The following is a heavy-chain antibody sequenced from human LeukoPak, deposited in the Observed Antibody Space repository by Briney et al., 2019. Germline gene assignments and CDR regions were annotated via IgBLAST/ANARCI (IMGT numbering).Heavy chain of an antibody. D-gene: IGHD3-3*01. V-gene: IGHV1-2*02. CDR1: GYTFTGYY. Sequence: GASVKVSCKASGYTFTGYYMHWVRQAPRQGLEWMGWINPNSGGTNYAQKFQGRVTMTRDTSISTAYMELSRLRSDDTAVYYCARVKVFGVVTPDYWGQGTLVTVSS. CDR3: ARVKVFGVVTPDY. CDR2: INPNSGGT. J-gene: IGHJ4*02.